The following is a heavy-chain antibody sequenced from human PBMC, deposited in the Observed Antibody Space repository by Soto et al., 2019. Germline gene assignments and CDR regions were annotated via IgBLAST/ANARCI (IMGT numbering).Heavy chain of an antibody. CDR1: GFTFSSYA. CDR2: IGVGGGDR. CDR3: ARGRFGELV. D-gene: IGHD3-10*01. V-gene: IGHV3-23*01. Sequence: EVQLLESGGGLVQPGGSLRLSCAASGFTFSSYAMSWVRQATGKGLEWVSIIGVGGGDRYYPESVKGRFTISRDNSMDKLYLEMNSLRDEDTAVYYCARGRFGELVCGQGTLVTVSS. J-gene: IGHJ4*02.